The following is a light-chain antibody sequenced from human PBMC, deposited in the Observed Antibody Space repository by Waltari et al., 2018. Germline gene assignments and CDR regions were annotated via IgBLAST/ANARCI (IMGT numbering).Light chain of an antibody. J-gene: IGLJ3*02. V-gene: IGLV4-69*01. CDR2: VNSDGSH. Sequence: QLVLTQSPSASASLAPSLTLTCTLSSGHSSNVIAWLQQQPEKGPRFLMKVNSDGSHRKGDEIPDRFSGSSAGAERYLSISSLQSEDEADYFCQTGGHGTWVFGGGTKLTVL. CDR1: SGHSSNV. CDR3: QTGGHGTWV.